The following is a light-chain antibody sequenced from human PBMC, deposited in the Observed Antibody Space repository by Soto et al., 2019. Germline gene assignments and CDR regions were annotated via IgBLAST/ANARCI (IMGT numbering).Light chain of an antibody. Sequence: AIQMTQSPSSVSASVGDRVTITCRASQGIRNELGWYQQKPGKAPKLLSYSASSLQSGVPSRFSGSGSGTEFILTISGLQPEDFATYFYLQDFTYPRTFGQGTKVDI. CDR2: SAS. CDR3: LQDFTYPRT. CDR1: QGIRNE. V-gene: IGKV1-6*01. J-gene: IGKJ1*01.